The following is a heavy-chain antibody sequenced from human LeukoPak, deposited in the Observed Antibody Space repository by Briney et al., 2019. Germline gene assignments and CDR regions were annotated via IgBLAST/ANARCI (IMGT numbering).Heavy chain of an antibody. CDR3: ASLNRIAAAGYYYYYGMDV. CDR2: IIPIFGTA. V-gene: IGHV1-69*13. J-gene: IGHJ6*02. Sequence: GASVKVSCKASGGTFSSYAISWVRQAPGQGLEWMGGIIPIFGTANHAQKFQGRVTITADESTSTAYMELSSLRSEDTAVYYCASLNRIAAAGYYYYYGMDVWGQGTTVTVSS. CDR1: GGTFSSYA. D-gene: IGHD6-13*01.